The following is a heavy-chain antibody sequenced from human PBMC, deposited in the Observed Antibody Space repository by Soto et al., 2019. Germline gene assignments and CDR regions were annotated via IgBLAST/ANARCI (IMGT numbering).Heavy chain of an antibody. CDR2: IYYSGST. D-gene: IGHD3-3*01. V-gene: IGHV4-59*08. J-gene: IGHJ6*03. CDR1: GGSISSYY. CDR3: ARTKMDYDFWSCYAPYYMDV. Sequence: SETLSLTCTVSGGSISSYYWSWIRQPPGKGLEWIGYIYYSGSTNYNPSLKSRVTISVDTSKNQFSLKLSSVTAADTAVYYCARTKMDYDFWSCYAPYYMDVWGKRNKVTVSS.